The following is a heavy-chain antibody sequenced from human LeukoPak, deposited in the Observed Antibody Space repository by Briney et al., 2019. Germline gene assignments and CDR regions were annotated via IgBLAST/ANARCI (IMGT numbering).Heavy chain of an antibody. Sequence: GGSLRLSCAGSGFTFSNYGVSWLRQAPGEGLEWVSTISGSGASTYYADSVQGRFTISRDNAKNSLYLQMNSLRAEDTAVYYCARDYTGYFPWGQGTLVIVSS. D-gene: IGHD3-9*01. CDR3: ARDYTGYFP. V-gene: IGHV3-23*01. J-gene: IGHJ5*02. CDR2: ISGSGAST. CDR1: GFTFSNYG.